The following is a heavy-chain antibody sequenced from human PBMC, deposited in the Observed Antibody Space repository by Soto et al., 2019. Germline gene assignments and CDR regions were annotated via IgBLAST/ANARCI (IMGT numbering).Heavy chain of an antibody. J-gene: IGHJ4*02. D-gene: IGHD3-3*01. V-gene: IGHV3-30*18. CDR3: AKEKVPISRSVVDY. CDR2: ISYDGSNK. CDR1: GFTFSRNG. Sequence: QVQLVESGGGVVQPGRSLRLSCAASGFTFSRNGMHWVRQAPGKGLEWVAVISYDGSNKYYGDSVKGRFTISRDNSKNTLYLQMNSLRGEDTAVYCCAKEKVPISRSVVDYWGQGTLVTVSS.